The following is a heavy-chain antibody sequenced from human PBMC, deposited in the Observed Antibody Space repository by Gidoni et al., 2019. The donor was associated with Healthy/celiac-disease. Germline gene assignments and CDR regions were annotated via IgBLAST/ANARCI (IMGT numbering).Heavy chain of an antibody. CDR1: VYTFPSYG. D-gene: IGHD5-12*01. Sequence: QVQLVQSGAEVKKPGASVKLSCKASVYTFPSYGISWVRQAPGQGLEWMGWISDYNGNTNYEQKLQGRDTMTTDTSTSTADMELRSLRSDDTAVYDGARDSGYDLGPNDYWGQGTLVTVSS. V-gene: IGHV1-18*01. CDR2: ISDYNGNT. CDR3: ARDSGYDLGPNDY. J-gene: IGHJ4*02.